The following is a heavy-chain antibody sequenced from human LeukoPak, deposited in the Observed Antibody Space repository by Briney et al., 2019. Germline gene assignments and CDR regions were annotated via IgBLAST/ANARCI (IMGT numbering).Heavy chain of an antibody. V-gene: IGHV4-59*01. CDR3: ARVLNSDAFDI. Sequence: SETLSLTCSVSGGSISSYYWSWIRQPPGKGLEWIGYMYYSGSTHYNPSLESRVTISIDTSKKQLSLKLTSVTAADTAVYYCARVLNSDAFDIWAQGTMVTAYS. J-gene: IGHJ3*02. CDR2: MYYSGST. D-gene: IGHD4-23*01. CDR1: GGSISSYY.